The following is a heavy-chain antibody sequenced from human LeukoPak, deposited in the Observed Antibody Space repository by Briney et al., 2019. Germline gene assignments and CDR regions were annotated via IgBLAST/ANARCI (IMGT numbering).Heavy chain of an antibody. V-gene: IGHV1-69*05. D-gene: IGHD4-11*01. J-gene: IGHJ6*03. CDR3: ARDVTTRYYYYMDV. Sequence: GASVKVSCKASGGTLSSYAISWVRQAPGQGLEWMGGIIPIFGTANYAQKFQGRVTITTDESTSTAYMELSSLRSEDTAVYYCARDVTTRYYYYMDVWGKGTTVTVSS. CDR1: GGTLSSYA. CDR2: IIPIFGTA.